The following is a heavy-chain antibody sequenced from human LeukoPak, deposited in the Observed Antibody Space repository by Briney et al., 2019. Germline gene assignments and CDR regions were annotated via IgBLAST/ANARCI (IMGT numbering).Heavy chain of an antibody. Sequence: ASVPVSFTASGCTFTNYYIHWVRQAPGQGLAWMGCINSNRGGTNYAQKLQVWATLTTDTSITTHYMDLSSVRADDTAVYYCARDHGDDAFDIWGPGTMVTVSS. CDR3: ARDHGDDAFDI. D-gene: IGHD3-3*01. CDR2: INSNRGGT. CDR1: GCTFTNYY. V-gene: IGHV1-2*04. J-gene: IGHJ3*02.